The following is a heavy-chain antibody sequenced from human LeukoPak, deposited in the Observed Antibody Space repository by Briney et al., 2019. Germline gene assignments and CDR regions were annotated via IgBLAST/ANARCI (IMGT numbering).Heavy chain of an antibody. CDR3: ATVSGDNSGYYYYGMDV. Sequence: ASVKVSCKVSGYTLTELSMHWVRQAPGKGLEWMGGFDPEDGETIYAQKFQGRVTMTEDTSTDTAYMELSSLRSEDTAVYYCATVSGDNSGYYYYGMDVWGQGTTVTVSS. CDR1: GYTLTELS. D-gene: IGHD3-22*01. J-gene: IGHJ6*02. V-gene: IGHV1-24*01. CDR2: FDPEDGET.